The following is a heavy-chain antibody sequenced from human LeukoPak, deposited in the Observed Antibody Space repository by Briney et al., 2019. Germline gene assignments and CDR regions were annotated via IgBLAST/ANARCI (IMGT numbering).Heavy chain of an antibody. V-gene: IGHV3-9*01. J-gene: IGHJ4*02. CDR3: AKHRFESGGYHSTD. Sequence: QPGGSLRLSCAASGFTFDDYAMHWVRQAPGKGLEWVSSINWNRGSIAYADSVKGRFTISRDNAKNSLYLQMNSLRDEDTAVYYCAKHRFESGGYHSTDWGQGTLVTVSS. D-gene: IGHD3-22*01. CDR1: GFTFDDYA. CDR2: INWNRGSI.